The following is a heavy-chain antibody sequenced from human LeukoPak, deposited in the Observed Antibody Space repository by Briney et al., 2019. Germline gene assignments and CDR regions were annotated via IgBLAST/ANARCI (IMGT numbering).Heavy chain of an antibody. CDR2: ISADGGST. Sequence: GGSLRLSCVVSGINFADYAMHWVRQPPGKGLEWVSLISADGGSTFSADSVKGRFSISRDNSKNSLYLQMNSLRTEDTALYYCAEDIYSSGWYTIDYWGQGTLVTVSS. CDR1: GINFADYA. V-gene: IGHV3-43*02. J-gene: IGHJ4*02. CDR3: AEDIYSSGWYTIDY. D-gene: IGHD6-19*01.